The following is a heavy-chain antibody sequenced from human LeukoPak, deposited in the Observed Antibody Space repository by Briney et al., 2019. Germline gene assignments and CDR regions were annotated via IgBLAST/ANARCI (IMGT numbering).Heavy chain of an antibody. V-gene: IGHV3-7*03. Sequence: PGGSLRLSCVASGFTFNKYWMIWVRQAPGKGLEWVANVNRDGSEKHYVDSVEGRFAISRDNAKNSLYLQMNSLRNEDTAVYYCVRDDGNRTGSTYYDAFDIWGQGTLVTVSS. CDR2: VNRDGSEK. CDR3: VRDDGNRTGSTYYDAFDI. D-gene: IGHD2/OR15-2a*01. J-gene: IGHJ3*02. CDR1: GFTFNKYW.